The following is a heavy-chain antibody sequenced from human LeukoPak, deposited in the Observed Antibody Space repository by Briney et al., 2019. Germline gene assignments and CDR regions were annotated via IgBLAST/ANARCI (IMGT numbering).Heavy chain of an antibody. CDR2: INPVDSET. Sequence: GESLKISCKGSGYRFTTYWIGWVRQMPGKGLEWMGIINPVDSETRYSPSFQGQVTISEDKSITTAYLQWSSLKATDTAMYFCARIGTYAEFDYWGQGSLVTVSS. CDR1: GYRFTTYW. D-gene: IGHD6-13*01. CDR3: ARIGTYAEFDY. V-gene: IGHV5-51*01. J-gene: IGHJ4*02.